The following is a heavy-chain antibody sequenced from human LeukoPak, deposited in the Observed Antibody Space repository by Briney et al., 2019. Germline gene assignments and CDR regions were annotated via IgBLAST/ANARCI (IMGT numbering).Heavy chain of an antibody. J-gene: IGHJ4*02. Sequence: GESLKMSCQGSGYIFTSYWMDLDPQIPGKGLELVGIIYPGDSDTIYSPSFQAQVTISAHKSIRTAYLHCSSLKDSDTAMYYCARRYSYDRSRKYYFDYWGQGTLVTVPS. D-gene: IGHD3-22*01. CDR3: ARRYSYDRSRKYYFDY. CDR2: IYPGDSDT. CDR1: GYIFTSYW. V-gene: IGHV5-51*01.